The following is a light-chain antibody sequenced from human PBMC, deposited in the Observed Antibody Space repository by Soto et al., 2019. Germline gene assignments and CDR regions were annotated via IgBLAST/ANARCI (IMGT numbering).Light chain of an antibody. CDR3: MLYMGAGLVV. J-gene: IGLJ2*01. CDR1: SGSVSTTYY. V-gene: IGLV8-61*01. Sequence: QTVVTQEPSFSVSPGGTVTLTCGLTSGSVSTTYYPSWYQQTPGQAPRTLIYSTNIRSSGVSDRFSGSILGNKAALTITGAQADDESDYHCMLYMGAGLVVFGGGTKLTVL. CDR2: STN.